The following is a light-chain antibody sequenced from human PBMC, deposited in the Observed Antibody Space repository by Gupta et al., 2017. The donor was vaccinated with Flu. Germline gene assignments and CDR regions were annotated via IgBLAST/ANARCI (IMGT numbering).Light chain of an antibody. V-gene: IGLV1-47*02. CDR1: DTNIGNNY. Sequence: QPVMSHPPSAAESPGQRITISCTGYDTNIGNNYVHWYQQVPATAPRTVVYSNMKRPFGVLDRCLSATSCNNASSVTSCVRPEEEGIDYWEASDAILNGLMFGGGTKITVL. J-gene: IGLJ3*02. CDR3: EASDAILNGLM. CDR2: SNM.